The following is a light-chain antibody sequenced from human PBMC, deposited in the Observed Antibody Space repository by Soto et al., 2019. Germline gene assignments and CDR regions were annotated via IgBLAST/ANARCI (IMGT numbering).Light chain of an antibody. Sequence: QSALPQPASVSGSPGQSITISCTGTSNDVGGYNYVSWYQQHLGKAPKLMIYEVSNRPSGISNRFSGSKSGNAASLTISGLQAEDEADYYCSSYTTSSTYVFGTGTKVTVL. CDR1: SNDVGGYNY. CDR3: SSYTTSSTYV. J-gene: IGLJ1*01. CDR2: EVS. V-gene: IGLV2-14*01.